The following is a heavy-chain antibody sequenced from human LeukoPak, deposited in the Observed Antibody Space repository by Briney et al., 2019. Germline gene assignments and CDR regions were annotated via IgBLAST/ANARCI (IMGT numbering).Heavy chain of an antibody. D-gene: IGHD3-22*01. Sequence: PSETLSLTCTVSGGSVSSGSYYWSWIRQPPGKGLEWIGYIYYSGSTNYNPSLKSRVTISVDTSKTQFSLKLSSVTAADTAVYYCAGARRYYYDSSGYSFDYWGQGTLVTVSS. J-gene: IGHJ4*02. CDR3: AGARRYYYDSSGYSFDY. CDR2: IYYSGST. V-gene: IGHV4-61*01. CDR1: GGSVSSGSYY.